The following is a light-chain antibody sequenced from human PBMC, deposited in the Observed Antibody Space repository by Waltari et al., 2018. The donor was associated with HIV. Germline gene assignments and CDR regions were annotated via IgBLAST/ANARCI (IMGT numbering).Light chain of an antibody. J-gene: IGLJ2*01. V-gene: IGLV1-40*01. CDR1: NSNIGADYG. Sequence: QSVLTQPPSVSGAPGQSVTISCTGGNSNIGADYGVHWYRQLPGTAPKLLIYDNNNRPSGVPGRFSVSKSGTSAALAITGLQAEDEADYYCQSYDSGLGGVFGGGTKLIVL. CDR3: QSYDSGLGGV. CDR2: DNN.